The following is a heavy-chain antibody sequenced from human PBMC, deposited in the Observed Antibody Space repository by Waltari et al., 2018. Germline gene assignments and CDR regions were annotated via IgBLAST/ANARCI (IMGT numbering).Heavy chain of an antibody. CDR2: IYYSGGT. V-gene: IGHV4-39*07. CDR1: GGSISSSSYY. Sequence: QLQLQESGPGLVKPSETLSLTCTVSGGSISSSSYYWGWIRQPPGKGLEWIGSIYYSGGTYYNPSLKSRVTISVDTSKNQFSLKLSSVTAADTAVYYCARGKRDSSGYYFEPLDYWGQGTLVTVSS. D-gene: IGHD3-22*01. J-gene: IGHJ4*02. CDR3: ARGKRDSSGYYFEPLDY.